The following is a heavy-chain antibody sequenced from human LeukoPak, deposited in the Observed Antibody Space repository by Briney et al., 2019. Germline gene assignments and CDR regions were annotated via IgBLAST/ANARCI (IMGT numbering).Heavy chain of an antibody. J-gene: IGHJ4*02. V-gene: IGHV3-23*01. CDR2: ISGSGGST. CDR3: AKDGDYVWGSYRLDY. Sequence: GGSLRLSCAASGFTFSRFAMSWVRQVPGKGLEWVSAISGSGGSTYFADSVKGRFTISRDNSKNTLFLQKNSLRAEDTAVYYCAKDGDYVWGSYRLDYWGQGTLVTVSS. D-gene: IGHD3-16*02. CDR1: GFTFSRFA.